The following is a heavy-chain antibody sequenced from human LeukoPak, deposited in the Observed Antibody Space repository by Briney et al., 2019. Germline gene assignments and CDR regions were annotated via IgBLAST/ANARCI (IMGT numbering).Heavy chain of an antibody. CDR1: GDSVNSGNFY. CDR2: LYISGST. J-gene: IGHJ4*02. Sequence: SETLSLTCTVSGDSVNSGNFYWSWIRQPAVKGLQWIGRLYISGSTNYNPSLKSRVIISVDTSKNQFSLKLSSVTAADTADYDCARGEIQLWSYFDYWGQGMLVTVSS. CDR3: ARGEIQLWSYFDY. D-gene: IGHD5-18*01. V-gene: IGHV4-61*02.